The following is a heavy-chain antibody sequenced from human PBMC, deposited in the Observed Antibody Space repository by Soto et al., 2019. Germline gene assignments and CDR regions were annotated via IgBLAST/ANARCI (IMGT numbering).Heavy chain of an antibody. V-gene: IGHV3-15*05. J-gene: IGHJ4*02. CDR1: GFNFSNGW. CDR3: STDEWE. Sequence: EVQLVESGGGLVKPGGSLRLSCAASGFNFSNGWMSWVPQAPGKGLEWVGRIKSKVHGETTDYAAHVKGRFTISRDDSKNTLYLQMHSLQTEDTAVYYCSTDEWEWGQGTLVTVSS. D-gene: IGHD1-26*01. CDR2: IKSKVHGETT.